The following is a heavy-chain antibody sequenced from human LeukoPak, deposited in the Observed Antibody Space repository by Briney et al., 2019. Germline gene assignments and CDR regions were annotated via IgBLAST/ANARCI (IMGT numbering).Heavy chain of an antibody. J-gene: IGHJ4*02. CDR2: INPNSGGT. CDR1: GYTFTGYY. CDR3: ARAEPVVVANPRYFDY. D-gene: IGHD2-15*01. Sequence: ASVKVSCKASGYTFTGYYMHWVRQAPGQGLEWMGWINPNSGGTNYAQKFQGRVTMTRDTSISTAYMELSRLRSDDTAVYCCARAEPVVVANPRYFDYWAREPWSPSPQ. V-gene: IGHV1-2*02.